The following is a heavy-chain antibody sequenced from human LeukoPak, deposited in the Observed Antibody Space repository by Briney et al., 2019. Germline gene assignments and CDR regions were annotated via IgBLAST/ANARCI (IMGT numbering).Heavy chain of an antibody. V-gene: IGHV3-11*01. Sequence: GGSLRLSCTASGFTFSDYYMSWIREAPGKGLEWVSYNSSNGSTIYYADSVKGRFTISRDNAKSSLYLQMNSLRAEDTAVYYCAGVHLAGDWFDPWGQGTLVTVSS. CDR3: AGVHLAGDWFDP. CDR2: NSSNGSTI. J-gene: IGHJ5*02. CDR1: GFTFSDYY.